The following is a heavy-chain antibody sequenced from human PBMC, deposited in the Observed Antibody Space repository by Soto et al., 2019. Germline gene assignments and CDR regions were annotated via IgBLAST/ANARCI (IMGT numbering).Heavy chain of an antibody. CDR1: GCSLRTVGYS. J-gene: IGHJ6*01. CDR3: ARDYYGMDV. Sequence: TCTVSGCSLRTVGYSWTWIRQSPGKGLEWIGYTYQSGSAYYNPSLKSRVTISVDRSKNQLSLNLTSVTAADTAVYYCARDYYGMDVWGQGSTVT. V-gene: IGHV4-30-2*06. CDR2: TYQSGSA.